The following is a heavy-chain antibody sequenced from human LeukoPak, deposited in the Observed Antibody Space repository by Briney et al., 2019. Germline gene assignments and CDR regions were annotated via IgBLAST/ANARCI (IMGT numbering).Heavy chain of an antibody. CDR1: GYTFTGYY. J-gene: IGHJ4*02. D-gene: IGHD1-7*01. Sequence: ASVKVSCKASGYTFTGYYMHWERQAPGQGLEWMGWINPNSGGTNYAQKFQGRVTMTRDTSISTAYMELSRLRSDDTAVYYCARDSGWNYVPLYWGQGTLVTVSS. V-gene: IGHV1-2*02. CDR2: INPNSGGT. CDR3: ARDSGWNYVPLY.